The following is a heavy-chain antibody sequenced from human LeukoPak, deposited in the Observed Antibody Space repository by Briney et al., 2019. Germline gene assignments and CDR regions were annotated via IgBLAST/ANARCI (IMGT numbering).Heavy chain of an antibody. CDR2: IKEDRSQK. D-gene: IGHD1-1*01. Sequence: PGGSLRLSRAASGFTFSDYWMSWVRQSPGKGLEWVANIKEDRSQKYYVDSVRGRFTISRDNAKNSLFLQMDSLRAEDTAVYYCARDSRFCTSYNCRDDAFDIWGQGTMVTVSS. V-gene: IGHV3-7*01. CDR3: ARDSRFCTSYNCRDDAFDI. J-gene: IGHJ3*02. CDR1: GFTFSDYW.